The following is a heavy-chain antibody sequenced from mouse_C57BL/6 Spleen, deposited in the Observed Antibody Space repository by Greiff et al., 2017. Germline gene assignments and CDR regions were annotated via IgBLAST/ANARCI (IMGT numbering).Heavy chain of an antibody. D-gene: IGHD1-1*01. CDR2: INYDGSST. Sequence: EVKLMESEGGLVQPGSSMKLSCTASGFTFSDYYMAWVRQVPEKGLEWVANINYDGSSTYYLDSLKSRFIISRDNAKNILYLQMSSLKSEDTATYYCERVYDYGSPAMDYWGQGTSVTVSA. CDR1: GFTFSDYY. J-gene: IGHJ4*01. V-gene: IGHV5-16*01. CDR3: ERVYDYGSPAMDY.